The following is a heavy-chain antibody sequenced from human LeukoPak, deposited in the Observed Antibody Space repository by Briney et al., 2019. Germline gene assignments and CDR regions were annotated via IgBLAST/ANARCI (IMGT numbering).Heavy chain of an antibody. CDR1: GYSFTSYW. D-gene: IGHD2-2*01. Sequence: GESLKISCKGSGYSFTSYWIGWVRQMPGKGLEWMGIIYPGDSDTRYSPSFQGQVTISADKSISTAYLQWSSLKASDTAMYYCAGSHPVVPAAINSGFDYWGQGTLVTVSS. CDR3: AGSHPVVPAAINSGFDY. V-gene: IGHV5-51*01. J-gene: IGHJ4*02. CDR2: IYPGDSDT.